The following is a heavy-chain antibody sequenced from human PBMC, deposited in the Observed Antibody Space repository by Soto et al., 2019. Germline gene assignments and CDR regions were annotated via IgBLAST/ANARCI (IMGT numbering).Heavy chain of an antibody. Sequence: SVKVSCKASGGSFSSYAISWLRQAPGQGLEWMGGIIPIFGTSNYAQKFQGRVTITRDMSTSTAYMELSSLRSEDTAVYYCAAALTIFGGYYYYYGMDVWGQGTTVTVSS. J-gene: IGHJ6*02. CDR3: AAALTIFGGYYYYYGMDV. CDR2: IIPIFGTS. CDR1: GGSFSSYA. D-gene: IGHD3-3*01. V-gene: IGHV1-69*05.